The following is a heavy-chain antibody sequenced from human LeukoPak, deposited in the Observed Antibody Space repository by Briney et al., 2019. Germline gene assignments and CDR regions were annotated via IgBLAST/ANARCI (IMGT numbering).Heavy chain of an antibody. D-gene: IGHD3-22*01. V-gene: IGHV4-39*07. CDR2: IYYSGNT. Sequence: PSETLSLTCTVSGVSISSSNSYWGWIRQPPGKGLEWIGSIYYSGNTYYNPSLKSRVTISVDTSKNQFSLKLSSVTAADTAVYYCAREIVGFDYWGQGTLVTVSS. CDR3: AREIVGFDY. J-gene: IGHJ4*02. CDR1: GVSISSSNSY.